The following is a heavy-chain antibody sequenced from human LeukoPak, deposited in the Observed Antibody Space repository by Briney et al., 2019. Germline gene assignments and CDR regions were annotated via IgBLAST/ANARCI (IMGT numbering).Heavy chain of an antibody. CDR3: ARASYSYDINGWVPFDY. CDR2: IHSSGTT. V-gene: IGHV4-4*07. CDR1: GVSMNYYF. Sequence: PSQTLSLTCTVSGVSMNYYFWNWIRQPAGEGLQWIGRIHSSGTTNYNPSLKSRVTMSIDMSKNQFSLRLSSVTAADTAVYYCARASYSYDINGWVPFDYWGQGTLVTVSS. J-gene: IGHJ4*02. D-gene: IGHD3-22*01.